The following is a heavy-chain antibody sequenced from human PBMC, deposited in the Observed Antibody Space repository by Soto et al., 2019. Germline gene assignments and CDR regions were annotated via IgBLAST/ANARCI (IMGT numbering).Heavy chain of an antibody. J-gene: IGHJ4*02. CDR3: ARAPVGLDTISYFDY. CDR2: IYNGGST. Sequence: LSLTCTVSGDSVSSVGFHWAWLRRPPGKGLEWIGYIYNGGSTYYRPSLESRTHMSLDATRNHYSLRLTSVTAADTAVYFCARAPVGLDTISYFDYWGQGKLVTVSS. V-gene: IGHV4-30-4*01. D-gene: IGHD3-3*01. CDR1: GDSVSSVGFH.